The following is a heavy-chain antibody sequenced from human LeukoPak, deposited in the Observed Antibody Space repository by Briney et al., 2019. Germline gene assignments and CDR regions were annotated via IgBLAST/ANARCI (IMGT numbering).Heavy chain of an antibody. CDR2: IYYSGST. D-gene: IGHD4-23*01. V-gene: IGHV4-59*08. Sequence: SETLSLTCTASGGSISSYYWSWIRQPPGKGLEWIGYIYYSGSTNYNPSLKSRVTISVDTSKNQFPLKLSSVTAADTAVYYCARHLGKSFDYWGQGTLVTVSS. CDR1: GGSISSYY. CDR3: ARHLGKSFDY. J-gene: IGHJ4*02.